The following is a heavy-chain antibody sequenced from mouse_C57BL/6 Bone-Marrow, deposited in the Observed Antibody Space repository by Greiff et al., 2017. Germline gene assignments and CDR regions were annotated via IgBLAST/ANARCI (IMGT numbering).Heavy chain of an antibody. CDR3: ARQYGNYEAWFAY. J-gene: IGHJ3*01. D-gene: IGHD2-10*02. V-gene: IGHV5-9*01. Sequence: ESGGGLVKPGGSLKLSCAASGFTFSSYTMSWVRQTPEKRLEWVATISGGGGNTYYPDSVKGRFTISRDNAKNTLYLQMSSLRSDDTALYYCARQYGNYEAWFAYWGQGTLVTVSA. CDR1: GFTFSSYT. CDR2: ISGGGGNT.